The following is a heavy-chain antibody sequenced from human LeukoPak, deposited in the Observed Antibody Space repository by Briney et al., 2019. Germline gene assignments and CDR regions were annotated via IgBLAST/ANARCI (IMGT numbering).Heavy chain of an antibody. CDR1: GFDLHTYE. Sequence: GGSLRLSCAASGFDLHTYEMNWVRQAPGKGLEWIADITISGHTKNYADSVKGRFTISRDSARTSLYLQMNSLRAEDTDVYFCARGDPHADLWGQGTLVTVSS. J-gene: IGHJ5*02. CDR3: ARGDPHADL. CDR2: ITISGHTK. V-gene: IGHV3-48*03.